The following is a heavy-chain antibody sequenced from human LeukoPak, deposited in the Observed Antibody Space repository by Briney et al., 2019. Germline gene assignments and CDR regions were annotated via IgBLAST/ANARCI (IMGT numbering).Heavy chain of an antibody. D-gene: IGHD2-15*01. J-gene: IGHJ4*02. Sequence: PGRSLRLSCAASGFTFSSYGMHWVRQAPGKGLEWVAVIWYDGSNKYYADSVKGRFTISRDNSKNTLYLQMTSLRAEDTAVYYCARDYCSGGSCYSDYWGQGTLVTVSS. CDR3: ARDYCSGGSCYSDY. V-gene: IGHV3-33*01. CDR2: IWYDGSNK. CDR1: GFTFSSYG.